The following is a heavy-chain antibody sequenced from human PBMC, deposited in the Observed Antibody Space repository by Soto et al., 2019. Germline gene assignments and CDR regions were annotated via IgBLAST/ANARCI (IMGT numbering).Heavy chain of an antibody. D-gene: IGHD6-13*01. Sequence: SETLSLTCAVYGGSFSGYYWSWIRQPPGKGLEWIGEINHSGSTNYSPSLKSRVTISVDTSKNQFSLKLSSVTAADTAVYYCARATRRPYSSSWSNWFDPWGQGTLVTVSS. J-gene: IGHJ5*02. CDR2: INHSGST. CDR3: ARATRRPYSSSWSNWFDP. CDR1: GGSFSGYY. V-gene: IGHV4-34*01.